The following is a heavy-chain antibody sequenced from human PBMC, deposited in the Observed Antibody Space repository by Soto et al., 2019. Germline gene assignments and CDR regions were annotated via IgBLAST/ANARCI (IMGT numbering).Heavy chain of an antibody. D-gene: IGHD3-9*01. CDR3: ARLAPFDYDILTGYYIDY. CDR1: GYSFTSYW. J-gene: IGHJ4*02. Sequence: GESLKISCKGSGYSFTSYWIGWVRQMPGKGLEWMGIIYPGDSDTRYSPSFQGQVTISADKSISTAYLQWSSLKASDTAMYYCARLAPFDYDILTGYYIDYWGQGTLVTVSS. V-gene: IGHV5-51*01. CDR2: IYPGDSDT.